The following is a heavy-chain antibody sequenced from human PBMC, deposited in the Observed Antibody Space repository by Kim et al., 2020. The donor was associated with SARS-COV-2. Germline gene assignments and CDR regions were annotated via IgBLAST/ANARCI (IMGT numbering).Heavy chain of an antibody. J-gene: IGHJ6*02. CDR1: GYTFTSYY. D-gene: IGHD6-13*01. CDR3: ARAHEQQLVLNHYYYYYGMDV. Sequence: ASVKVSCKASGYTFTSYYMHWVRQAPGQGLEWMGIINPSGGSTSYAQKFQGRVTMTRDTSTSTVYMELSSLRSEDTAVYYCARAHEQQLVLNHYYYYYGMDVWGQGTTVTVSS. CDR2: INPSGGST. V-gene: IGHV1-46*01.